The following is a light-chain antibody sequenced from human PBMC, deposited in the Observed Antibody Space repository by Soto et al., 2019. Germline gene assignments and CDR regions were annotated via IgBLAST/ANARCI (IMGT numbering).Light chain of an antibody. CDR3: QQYNNWAT. V-gene: IGKV3-15*01. CDR1: QSVSSN. J-gene: IGKJ4*01. Sequence: ELVMTQSPATLSVSPGERATLSCRASQSVSSNLAWYQQKPGQAPRLLIYGASTRATGIPARFSGSGSGTEFTLTISSLQSEDFAVYYCQQYNNWATFGGGTKVDIK. CDR2: GAS.